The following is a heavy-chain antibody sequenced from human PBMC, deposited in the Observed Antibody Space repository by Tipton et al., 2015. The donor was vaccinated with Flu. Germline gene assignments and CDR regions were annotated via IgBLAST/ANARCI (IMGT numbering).Heavy chain of an antibody. Sequence: TLSLTCAVYGGSFSGYYWSWIRQPPGKGLEWIGDINQSGSANYNPSLKSRVTISVDTSQSSLRLNSVTAADTAVYFCAADHYFGSGSYYWGQGKMVTVSS. D-gene: IGHD3-10*01. CDR3: AADHYFGSGSYY. J-gene: IGHJ4*02. CDR2: INQSGSA. V-gene: IGHV4-34*01. CDR1: GGSFSGYY.